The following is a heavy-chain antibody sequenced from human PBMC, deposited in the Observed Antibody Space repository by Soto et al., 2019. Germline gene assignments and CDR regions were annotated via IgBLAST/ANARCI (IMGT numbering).Heavy chain of an antibody. CDR3: ARKAWTRLDY. CDR1: GGSLSTPVW. J-gene: IGHJ4*02. Sequence: QLQLQESGPGLVKPSGTLSLTCGVSGGSLSTPVWWSWVRLPPGKGLEWIGEVFHSGSANYNPSLQSRVTISLDKSTNQFSLRLSSGTAADSAVYYCARKAWTRLDYWGQGALVTVSS. CDR2: VFHSGSA. V-gene: IGHV4-4*02. D-gene: IGHD1-1*01.